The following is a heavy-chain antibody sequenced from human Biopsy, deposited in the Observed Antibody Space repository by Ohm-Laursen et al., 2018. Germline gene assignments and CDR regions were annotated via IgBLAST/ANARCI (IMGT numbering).Heavy chain of an antibody. CDR2: ISFTGTSS. CDR1: GFTFSAYE. CDR3: AKGRHTLLDAFDF. D-gene: IGHD2/OR15-2a*01. J-gene: IGHJ3*01. Sequence: SLRLSCSAFGFTFSAYEMNWVRQAPGKGLEWVSYISFTGTSSYYADSVKGRFTMSRDNAKNSLYLQMNSLGAEDTAVYYCAKGRHTLLDAFDFRGQGTLVTVSS. V-gene: IGHV3-48*03.